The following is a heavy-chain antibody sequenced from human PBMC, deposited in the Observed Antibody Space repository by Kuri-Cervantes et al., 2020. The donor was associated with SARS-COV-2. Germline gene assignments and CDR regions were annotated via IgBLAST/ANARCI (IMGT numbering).Heavy chain of an antibody. J-gene: IGHJ5*02. CDR2: ISSSSSYI. CDR3: ARDFWSGYYGGNWFDP. D-gene: IGHD3-3*01. Sequence: GESLKISCAASGFTLSSHTMNWVRQAPGKGLEWVSSISSSSSYIFYADSVKGRFTISRDNAKNSLSLQMNSLRAEDTAVYYCARDFWSGYYGGNWFDPWGQGTLVTVSS. V-gene: IGHV3-21*04. CDR1: GFTLSSHT.